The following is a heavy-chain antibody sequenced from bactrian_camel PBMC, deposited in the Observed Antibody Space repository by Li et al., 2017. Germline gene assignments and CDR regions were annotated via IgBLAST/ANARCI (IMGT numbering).Heavy chain of an antibody. Sequence: DVQLVESGGGSVQTGGSLTLSCVFSGHTHPRHCMGWLRQAPGKGREGVASVDSDGSIAYADSVKGRFTTSRDNAENTLYLQMNDLKPEDTAIYYCAAAEDLPFGPLDPDEYDYWGQGTQVTVS. CDR3: AAAEDLPFGPLDPDEYDY. J-gene: IGHJ4*01. CDR1: GHTHPRHC. CDR2: VDSDGSI. V-gene: IGHV3S10*01.